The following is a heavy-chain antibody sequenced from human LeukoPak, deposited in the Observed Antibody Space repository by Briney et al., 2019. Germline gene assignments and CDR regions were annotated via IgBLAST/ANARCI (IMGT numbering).Heavy chain of an antibody. D-gene: IGHD3-22*01. CDR1: AFTFRSYG. J-gene: IGHJ3*02. CDR2: IRYHGSDK. Sequence: GGSLRLSCAASAFTFRSYGMHWVRQAPGKGLEWVAFIRYHGSDKYYADSVKDRFTISRDNSKNTLYLQMNSPRAEDTAVYYCAKKWSGDYDSSGVNDAFDIWGQGTMVTVSS. V-gene: IGHV3-30*02. CDR3: AKKWSGDYDSSGVNDAFDI.